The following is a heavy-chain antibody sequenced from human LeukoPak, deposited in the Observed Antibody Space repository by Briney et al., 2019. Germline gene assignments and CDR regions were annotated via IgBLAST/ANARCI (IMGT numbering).Heavy chain of an antibody. Sequence: GESLKISCKGPGYSFTSYWIGWVRQMPGKGLEWMGIIYPGDSDTRYSPSFQGQVTISADKSISTAYLQWSSLKASDTAMYYCARHRVPHYYDDKDAFDIWGQGTMVTVSS. V-gene: IGHV5-51*01. CDR3: ARHRVPHYYDDKDAFDI. J-gene: IGHJ3*02. CDR1: GYSFTSYW. D-gene: IGHD3-22*01. CDR2: IYPGDSDT.